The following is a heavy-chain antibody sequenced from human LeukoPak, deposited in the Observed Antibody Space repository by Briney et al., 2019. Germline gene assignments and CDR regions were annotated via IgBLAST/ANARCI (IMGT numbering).Heavy chain of an antibody. V-gene: IGHV1-69*01. CDR2: IIPIFGTA. CDR3: ARAIVGATGAASDN. CDR1: GGTFSSYA. J-gene: IGHJ3*02. D-gene: IGHD1-26*01. Sequence: SVKVSCKASGGTFSSYAISWVRQAPGQGPEWMGGIIPIFGTANYAQKFQGRVTITADESTSTAYMELSSLRSEDTAVYYCARAIVGATGAASDNWSQGTMVTVSS.